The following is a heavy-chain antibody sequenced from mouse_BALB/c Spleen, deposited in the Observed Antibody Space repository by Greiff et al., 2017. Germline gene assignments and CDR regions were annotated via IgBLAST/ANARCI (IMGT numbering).Heavy chain of an antibody. Sequence: EVKLVESGGGLVQPGGSRKLSCAASGFTFSSFGMHWVRQAPEKGLEWVAYISSGSSTIYYADTVKGRFTISRDNPKNTLFLQMTSLRSEDTAMYYCAIGITTYYYAMDYWGQGTSVTVSS. D-gene: IGHD2-4*01. V-gene: IGHV5-17*02. J-gene: IGHJ4*01. CDR2: ISSGSSTI. CDR3: AIGITTYYYAMDY. CDR1: GFTFSSFG.